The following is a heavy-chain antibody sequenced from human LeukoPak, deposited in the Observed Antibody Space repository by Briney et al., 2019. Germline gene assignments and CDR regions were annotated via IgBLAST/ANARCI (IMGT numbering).Heavy chain of an antibody. Sequence: ASVKVSCKASGYTSTTYYMHWVRQAPGQGLEWMGLINFSDGNTHYAERFQGRVTMTRDTSTGTVYMELSSLRFEDAAVYYCATDKSGWGDAPYGGQGTLVTVPS. CDR3: ATDKSGWGDAPY. CDR2: INFSDGNT. CDR1: GYTSTTYY. D-gene: IGHD6-19*01. J-gene: IGHJ4*02. V-gene: IGHV1-46*01.